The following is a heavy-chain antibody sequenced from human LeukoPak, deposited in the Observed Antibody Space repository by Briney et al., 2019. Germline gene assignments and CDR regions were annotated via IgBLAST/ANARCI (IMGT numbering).Heavy chain of an antibody. CDR2: INPNSGGT. Sequence: ASVKVSCKASGYTITGYYMHRVRQAAGQGLEWMGWINPNSGGTKYAQKFQGRVTMTRDTSISTAYMELSRLSSDDTAVYYCARQYSTSSFDSWGQGTLVTVSS. D-gene: IGHD6-6*01. J-gene: IGHJ4*02. CDR3: ARQYSTSSFDS. CDR1: GYTITGYY. V-gene: IGHV1-2*02.